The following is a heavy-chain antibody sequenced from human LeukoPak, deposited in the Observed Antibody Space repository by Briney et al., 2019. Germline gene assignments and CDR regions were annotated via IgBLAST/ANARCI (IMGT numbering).Heavy chain of an antibody. CDR1: GGSISSSSYY. J-gene: IGHJ6*03. CDR3: ARVRWPSGSGSYNYYYYYMDV. CDR2: IYYSGST. V-gene: IGHV4-39*07. D-gene: IGHD3-10*01. Sequence: SETLSLTCTVSGGSISSSSYYTGAVRQPPGKGLEWIGSIYYSGSTYYNPSLKSRVTISVDTSKNQFSLKLSSVTAADTAVYYCARVRWPSGSGSYNYYYYYMDVWGKGTTVTVSS.